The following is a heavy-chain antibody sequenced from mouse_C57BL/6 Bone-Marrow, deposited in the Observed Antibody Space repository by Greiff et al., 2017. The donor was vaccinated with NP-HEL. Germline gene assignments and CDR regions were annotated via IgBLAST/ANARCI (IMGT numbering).Heavy chain of an antibody. CDR1: GYTFTNYW. Sequence: QVQLPQPGPELVKPGASVKLSCKASGYTFTNYWMYWVKQRPGQGLEWIGNINPSNGGTNYNEKFKNKATLTVDKSSSTAYMPLSSLTSEDSAVYYCARDSGYAFDYWGQGTTLTVSS. V-gene: IGHV1-53*01. CDR2: INPSNGGT. CDR3: ARDSGYAFDY. D-gene: IGHD3-2*02. J-gene: IGHJ2*01.